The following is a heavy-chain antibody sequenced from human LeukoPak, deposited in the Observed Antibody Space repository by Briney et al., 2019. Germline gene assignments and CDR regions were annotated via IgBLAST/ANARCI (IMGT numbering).Heavy chain of an antibody. V-gene: IGHV5-51*01. J-gene: IGHJ3*02. CDR1: GYILTNNW. CDR3: ARRFGDNGLFAFDI. D-gene: IGHD3-10*01. Sequence: GESLKISCKVSGYILTNNWIGWVRQVPGKGLEWMGLIYPGYSDAKYSPSFQGQVTFSVDKSIDTAYLQWSSLKASDTAMYYCARRFGDNGLFAFDIWGQGTMVTVSS. CDR2: IYPGYSDA.